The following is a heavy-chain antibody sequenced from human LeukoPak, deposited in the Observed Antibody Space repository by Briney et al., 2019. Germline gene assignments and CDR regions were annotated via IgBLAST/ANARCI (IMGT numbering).Heavy chain of an antibody. J-gene: IGHJ4*02. Sequence: GASVKVSCKASGYTFTSYGISWVRQAPGQGLEWMGWISAHNGNTNYAQKLQGRVTMTTDTSTNTAYMELRSLRSDDTAVYYCARGGYFVVVPAAIGGGLSGGEDNFDYWGQGTLVTVSS. CDR3: ARGGYFVVVPAAIGGGLSGGEDNFDY. CDR2: ISAHNGNT. CDR1: GYTFTSYG. V-gene: IGHV1-18*01. D-gene: IGHD2-2*02.